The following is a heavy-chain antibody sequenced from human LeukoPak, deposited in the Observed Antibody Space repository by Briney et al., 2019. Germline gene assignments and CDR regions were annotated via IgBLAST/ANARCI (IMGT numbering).Heavy chain of an antibody. Sequence: GGSLRLSCAASGFTFSSYAMHWVRHAPGKGLEWVAVISYDGSNKYYADSVKGRFTISRDNSKNTLYLQMDSLRAEDTAVYYCARDLGGIFDYWGQGTLVTVSS. J-gene: IGHJ4*02. D-gene: IGHD3-16*01. V-gene: IGHV3-30*04. CDR2: ISYDGSNK. CDR3: ARDLGGIFDY. CDR1: GFTFSSYA.